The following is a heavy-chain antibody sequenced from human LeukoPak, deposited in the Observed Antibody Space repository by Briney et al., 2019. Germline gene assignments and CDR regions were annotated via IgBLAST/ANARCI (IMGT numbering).Heavy chain of an antibody. Sequence: GGSLRLSCAASGFTFSSYSMNWIRQAPGKGLEWVSYISSSSSTIYYADSVKGRFTISRDNAKNSLCLQMNSLRAEDTAVYYCARDVTGTSGYWGQGTLVTVSS. CDR2: ISSSSSTI. CDR1: GFTFSSYS. V-gene: IGHV3-48*04. CDR3: ARDVTGTSGY. D-gene: IGHD1-20*01. J-gene: IGHJ4*02.